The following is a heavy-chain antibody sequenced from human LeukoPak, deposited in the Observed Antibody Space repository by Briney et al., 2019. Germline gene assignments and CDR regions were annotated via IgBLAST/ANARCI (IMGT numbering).Heavy chain of an antibody. J-gene: IGHJ4*02. CDR2: IYYSGST. Sequence: GTLRLSCAVSGFTFRSYGMSWVRQAPGKGLEWIGSIYYSGSTYYNPSLKSRVTISVDTSKNQFSLKLSSVTAADTAVYYCARDLGRPHYFDYWGQGTLVTVSS. CDR3: ARDLGRPHYFDY. D-gene: IGHD1-26*01. CDR1: GFTFRSYG. V-gene: IGHV4-39*07.